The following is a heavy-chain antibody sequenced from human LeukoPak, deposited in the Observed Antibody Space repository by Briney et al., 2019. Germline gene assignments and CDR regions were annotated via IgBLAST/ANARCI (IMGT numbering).Heavy chain of an antibody. Sequence: ASVKVSCKASGGTFSSYAISWVRQAPGQGLEWMGRIIPIFGIANYAQKFQGRVTITADRSTSTAYMELSSLRSEDTAVYYCARDRSSIHAYSDYWGQGTLVTVSS. J-gene: IGHJ4*02. CDR3: ARDRSSIHAYSDY. V-gene: IGHV1-69*04. CDR2: IIPIFGIA. CDR1: GGTFSSYA.